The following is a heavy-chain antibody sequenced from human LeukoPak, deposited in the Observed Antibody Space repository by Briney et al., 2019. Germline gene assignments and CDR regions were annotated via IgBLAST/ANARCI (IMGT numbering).Heavy chain of an antibody. CDR2: IYSSGTA. V-gene: IGHV4-39*01. J-gene: IGHJ5*02. CDR3: ARLTRTAVGTFT. CDR1: GDSMSGSSFT. D-gene: IGHD1-26*01. Sequence: SETLSLTCTVSGDSMSGSSFTWGWIRQPPGKGLEWIGYIYSSGTAYYNSSLESRVSISVDTSKSQFSLKLDSVTAADTAVYYCARLTRTAVGTFTWGQGILVIVSS.